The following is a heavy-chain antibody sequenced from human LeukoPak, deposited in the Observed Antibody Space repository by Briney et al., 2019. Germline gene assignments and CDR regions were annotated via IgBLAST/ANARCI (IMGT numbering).Heavy chain of an antibody. CDR3: AREMHYDILTGYPPLGSFDY. J-gene: IGHJ4*02. D-gene: IGHD3-9*01. Sequence: PSETLSLTCTVSGYSISSGYYWGWIRQPPGKGLEWIGSIYHSGSTYYNPSLKSRVTISVDTSKNQFSLKLSSVTAADTAVYYCAREMHYDILTGYPPLGSFDYWGQGTLVTVSS. CDR1: GYSISSGYY. CDR2: IYHSGST. V-gene: IGHV4-38-2*02.